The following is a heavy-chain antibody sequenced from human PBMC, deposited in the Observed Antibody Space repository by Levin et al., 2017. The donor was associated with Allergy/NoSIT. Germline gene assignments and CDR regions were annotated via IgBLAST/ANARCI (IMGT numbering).Heavy chain of an antibody. CDR1: GFTFSNAW. J-gene: IGHJ4*02. V-gene: IGHV3-15*01. CDR3: TTDQRPHRESSAWFGAFDC. Sequence: SCAASGFTFSNAWMNWVRQAPGKGLEWDGRIKSDIYGGTTDYAAPVKGRFAISRDDSRNTVFLHMDSLKTEDTAIYYCTTDQRPHRESSAWFGAFDCWGQGTLVTVSS. CDR2: IKSDIYGGTT. D-gene: IGHD6-19*01.